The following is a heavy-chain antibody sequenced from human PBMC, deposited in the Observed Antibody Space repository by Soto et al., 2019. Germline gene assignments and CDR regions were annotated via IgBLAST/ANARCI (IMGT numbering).Heavy chain of an antibody. J-gene: IGHJ5*02. Sequence: QVQLVQSGAEVKKPGSSVKVSCKASGGTFSSYAISWVRQAPGQGLEWMGGIIPIFGTANYAQKFQGRVTITADESTSTAYMELSSRRSEDTAVYYCARDQYYDIYRRMGGGFDPWGQGTLVTVSS. V-gene: IGHV1-69*12. CDR3: ARDQYYDIYRRMGGGFDP. D-gene: IGHD3-9*01. CDR2: IIPIFGTA. CDR1: GGTFSSYA.